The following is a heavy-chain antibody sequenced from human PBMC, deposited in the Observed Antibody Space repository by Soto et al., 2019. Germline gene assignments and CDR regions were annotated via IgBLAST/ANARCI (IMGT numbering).Heavy chain of an antibody. V-gene: IGHV4-4*02. D-gene: IGHD6-13*01. J-gene: IGHJ4*01. CDR2: THHSRGT. CDR3: ARYSAASGTYYFDY. Sequence: SETLSLTCAVSGDSIIGTHWWSWVRRPPGKGLEFIGETHHSRGTNYNPSLRSRVTMSLDKSRNQLSLILYSVTAADTGVYYCARYSAASGTYYFDYWGQGTLVPVSS. CDR1: GDSIIGTHW.